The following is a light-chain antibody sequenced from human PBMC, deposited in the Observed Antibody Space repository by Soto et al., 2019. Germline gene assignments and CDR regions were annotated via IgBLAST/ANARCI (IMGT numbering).Light chain of an antibody. Sequence: QSVLTQPPSASGTPGQRVTISCSGSSSNIGSNTVTWYQQLPGTAPKLLIYRNNQRPSGVPDRFSGSKSGTSASLGISGLQSEDEADYYCATWDDSLKGWVFGGGTKLTVL. CDR1: SSNIGSNT. V-gene: IGLV1-44*01. CDR2: RNN. J-gene: IGLJ3*02. CDR3: ATWDDSLKGWV.